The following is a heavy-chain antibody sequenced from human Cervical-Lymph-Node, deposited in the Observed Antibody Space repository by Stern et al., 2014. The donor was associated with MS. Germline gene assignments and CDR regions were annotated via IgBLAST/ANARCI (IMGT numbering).Heavy chain of an antibody. CDR2: ISGSGDVT. CDR1: GFTFNIYP. V-gene: IGHV3-23*04. D-gene: IGHD1-14*01. Sequence: EVHLVESGGGLVQPGGSLRLSCAASGFTFNIYPMSWVRQAPGKGLEWVSVISGSGDVTYYADSVKGRFTISRDNSKNTLSLQMNSLRDEDTAVYYCAREDELGGTAWGQGTLVTVSS. J-gene: IGHJ5*02. CDR3: AREDELGGTA.